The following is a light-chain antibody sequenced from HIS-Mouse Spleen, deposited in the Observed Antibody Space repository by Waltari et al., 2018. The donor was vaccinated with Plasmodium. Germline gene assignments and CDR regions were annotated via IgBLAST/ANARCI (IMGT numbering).Light chain of an antibody. CDR1: QSVSSSY. CDR3: QQYGSAPIT. J-gene: IGKJ5*01. V-gene: IGKV3-20*01. CDR2: GAS. Sequence: IVLTQSPGTLSLSPGERATLSCRASQSVSSSYLAGYQQKPGQAPRLLILGASSRATGIPDRFSGSGSGTDFSLTISRLEPEDFAVYYCQQYGSAPITFGQGTRLEIK.